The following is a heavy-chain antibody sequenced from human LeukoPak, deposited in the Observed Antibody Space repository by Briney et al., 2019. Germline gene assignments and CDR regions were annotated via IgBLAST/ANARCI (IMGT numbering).Heavy chain of an antibody. CDR2: ISAYNGNT. CDR1: GYTFTSYC. D-gene: IGHD3-9*01. Sequence: GASVKVSCKASGYTFTSYCISWVRQAPGQGLEWMGWISAYNGNTNYAQKLQGRVTMTTDTSTSTAYMELRSLRSDDTAVYYCARVCDILTGYCLFDYWGQGTLVTVSS. CDR3: ARVCDILTGYCLFDY. J-gene: IGHJ4*02. V-gene: IGHV1-18*01.